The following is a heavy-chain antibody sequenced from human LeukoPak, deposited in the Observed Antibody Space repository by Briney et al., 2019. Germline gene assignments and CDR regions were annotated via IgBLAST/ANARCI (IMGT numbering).Heavy chain of an antibody. Sequence: ASVKVSCKASGYTFTSYDINWVRQATGQGLEWMGWMNPNSGNTGYAQKFQGRVTMTRNTSISTAYMELSSLRSEDTAVYYCASIHYYGSGNYYYYGMDVWGQGTTVTVSS. D-gene: IGHD3-10*01. V-gene: IGHV1-8*01. J-gene: IGHJ6*02. CDR2: MNPNSGNT. CDR1: GYTFTSYD. CDR3: ASIHYYGSGNYYYYGMDV.